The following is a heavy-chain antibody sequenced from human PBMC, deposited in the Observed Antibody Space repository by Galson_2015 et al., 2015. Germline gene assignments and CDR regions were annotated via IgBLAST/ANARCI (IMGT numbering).Heavy chain of an antibody. CDR1: GFTFSSYW. Sequence: SLRLSCAASGFTFSSYWMSWVRQAPGKGLEWVANIKQDGSEKYYVDSVKGRFTISRDNAKNSLYLQMNSLRAEDTAVYYCARDAITYYDFWSGSNWFDPWGQGTRVTVSS. V-gene: IGHV3-7*01. CDR3: ARDAITYYDFWSGSNWFDP. CDR2: IKQDGSEK. D-gene: IGHD3-3*01. J-gene: IGHJ5*02.